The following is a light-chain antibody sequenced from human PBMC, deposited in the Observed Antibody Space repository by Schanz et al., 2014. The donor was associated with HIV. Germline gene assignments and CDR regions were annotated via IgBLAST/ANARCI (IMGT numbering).Light chain of an antibody. CDR3: QQYGSFALT. Sequence: EIVLTQSPATLSLSPGERATLSCRASQSVSSYLAWYQQKPGQAPRLLIYDASNRATGIPDRFSGSGSGTDFTLTISRLEPEDFAVYYCQQYGSFALTFGGGTKVEIK. CDR2: DAS. V-gene: IGKV3-20*01. CDR1: QSVSSY. J-gene: IGKJ4*01.